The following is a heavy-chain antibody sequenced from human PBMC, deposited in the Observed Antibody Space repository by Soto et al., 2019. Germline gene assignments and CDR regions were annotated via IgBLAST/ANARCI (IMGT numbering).Heavy chain of an antibody. CDR3: VRGRPAIATRWFDS. J-gene: IGHJ5*01. CDR2: ITSSGTT. V-gene: IGHV4-34*01. Sequence: SETLSLTCAVLGGQFSDSYWSWIRQSPGKGLEWFGEITSSGTTYYNPSLNSRVTISGDTSKNQFSLEVRSVTAADTAVYYCVRGRPAIATRWFDSWGQGTLVTVPS. D-gene: IGHD2-2*01. CDR1: GGQFSDSY.